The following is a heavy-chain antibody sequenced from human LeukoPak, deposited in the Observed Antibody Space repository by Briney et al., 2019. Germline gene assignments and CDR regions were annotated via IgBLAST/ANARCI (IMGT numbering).Heavy chain of an antibody. CDR1: GGSISSGGYS. D-gene: IGHD3-10*01. J-gene: IGHJ5*02. Sequence: SQTLSLTCAVSGGSISSGGYSWSWIRQPPGKGLEWIGYINHSGSTNYNPSLKSRVTISVDTSKNQFSLRLSSVTAADTAVYYCARGGGFDPWGQGTLVTVSS. CDR3: ARGGGFDP. CDR2: INHSGST. V-gene: IGHV4-30-2*01.